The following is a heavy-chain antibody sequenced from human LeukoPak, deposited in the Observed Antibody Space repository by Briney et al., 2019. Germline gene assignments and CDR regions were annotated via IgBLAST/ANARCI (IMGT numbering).Heavy chain of an antibody. CDR3: AKRASNSGTIDY. CDR1: GFTFSTYG. J-gene: IGHJ4*02. Sequence: GGSLRLSCAASGFTFSTYGMHWVRQAPGKGLEWVAFIRYDGSNKYYADSVKGRFTISRDNSKNTLYLQMNSLRTEDTAVYYCAKRASNSGTIDYWGQGTLVTVSS. D-gene: IGHD5-12*01. CDR2: IRYDGSNK. V-gene: IGHV3-30*02.